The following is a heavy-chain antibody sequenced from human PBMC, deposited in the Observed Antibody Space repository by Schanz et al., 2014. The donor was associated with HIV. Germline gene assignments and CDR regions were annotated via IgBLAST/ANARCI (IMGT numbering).Heavy chain of an antibody. Sequence: QVNLVQSGAEVKKPGASVKVSCKASGYTFNTYDINWVRQAPGQRLEWMGWISAYNGNTNYAQKLQGRVTMTTDTSTSTAYMDLRSLRSDDTAVYYCARVGRAYYYDSSGGIDYWGQGTLVTVSS. CDR2: ISAYNGNT. CDR1: GYTFNTYD. D-gene: IGHD3-22*01. J-gene: IGHJ4*02. CDR3: ARVGRAYYYDSSGGIDY. V-gene: IGHV1-18*04.